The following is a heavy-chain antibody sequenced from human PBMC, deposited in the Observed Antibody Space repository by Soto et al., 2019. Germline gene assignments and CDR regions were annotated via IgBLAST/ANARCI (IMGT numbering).Heavy chain of an antibody. CDR1: GGSLSGYY. V-gene: IGHV4-34*01. Sequence: TLSLTCAVYGGSLSGYYWSWIRQPPGKGLEWIGEINHSGTTNYNPSLKSRVTISVDTSKNQFSLKLSSVTAADTAVYYCARTNWFDPWGQGTLVTVS. J-gene: IGHJ5*02. CDR3: ARTNWFDP. CDR2: INHSGTT.